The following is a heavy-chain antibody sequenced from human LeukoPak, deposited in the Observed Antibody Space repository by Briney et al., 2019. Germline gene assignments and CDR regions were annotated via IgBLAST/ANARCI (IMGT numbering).Heavy chain of an antibody. V-gene: IGHV3-33*01. CDR2: VWYDGSEK. D-gene: IGHD7-27*01. CDR1: GFTFSSYG. Sequence: GRSLRLSCAASGFTFSSYGIHWVRQAPGKGLEWVAVVWYDGSEKYYADSVKGRFTISRDNSKNTLYLQMNSLRAEDTAIYYCARDRGDPDYYFDQWGQGTLVTVSS. CDR3: ARDRGDPDYYFDQ. J-gene: IGHJ4*02.